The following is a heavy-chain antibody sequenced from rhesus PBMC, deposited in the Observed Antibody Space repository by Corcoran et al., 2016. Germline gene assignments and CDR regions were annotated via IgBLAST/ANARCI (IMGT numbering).Heavy chain of an antibody. Sequence: EVQLVGSGGGLVQPGGSLRLSCAASGFTFSSSAMHWVRQASGKGLEWVGRIRSKSNNDETGYAASVKGRFTISRDDSKNTAYLQMNSLKTEDTAVYDCARDRRGDYYDSGYLGGYWGQGVLVTVSS. CDR1: GFTFSSSA. CDR2: IRSKSNNDET. V-gene: IGHV3-118*01. J-gene: IGHJ4*01. CDR3: ARDRRGDYYDSGYLGGY. D-gene: IGHD3-28*01.